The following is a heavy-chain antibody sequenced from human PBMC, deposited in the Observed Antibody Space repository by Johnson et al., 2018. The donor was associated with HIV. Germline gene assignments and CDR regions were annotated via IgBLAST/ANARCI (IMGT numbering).Heavy chain of an antibody. D-gene: IGHD1-26*01. CDR2: IYSGGST. J-gene: IGHJ3*02. Sequence: QEQLVESGGGVVQPGRSLRLSCAASGFTFSSYAMHWVRQAPGKGLEWVAVIYSGGSTYYADSVKGRFTISRDNSKNTLYLQMNRLRTEDTALYYCAKLVGATHPLDIWGQGTMVTVSS. V-gene: IGHV3-NL1*01. CDR3: AKLVGATHPLDI. CDR1: GFTFSSYA.